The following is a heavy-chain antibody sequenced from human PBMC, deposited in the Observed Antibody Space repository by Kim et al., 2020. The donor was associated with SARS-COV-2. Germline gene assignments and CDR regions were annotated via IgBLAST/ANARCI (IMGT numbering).Heavy chain of an antibody. V-gene: IGHV1-69*13. CDR1: GGTFSSYA. Sequence: SVKVSCKASGGTFSSYAISWVRQAPGQGLEWMGGIIPIFGTANYAQKFQGRVTITADESTSTAYMELSSLRSEDTAVYYCARDTRAYCGGDCYSSAPDAFDIWGQGTMVTVSS. J-gene: IGHJ3*02. CDR2: IIPIFGTA. D-gene: IGHD2-21*01. CDR3: ARDTRAYCGGDCYSSAPDAFDI.